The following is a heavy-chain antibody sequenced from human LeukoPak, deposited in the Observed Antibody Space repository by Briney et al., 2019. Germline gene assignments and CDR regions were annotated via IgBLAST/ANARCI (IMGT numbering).Heavy chain of an antibody. V-gene: IGHV4-61*02. CDR2: IYTSGST. CDR1: GGSISSGSYY. J-gene: IGHJ6*03. Sequence: SETLSLTCTVSGGSISSGSYYWSWIRQPAGKGLEWIGRIYTSGSTNYNPSLKSRVTISVDTSKNQFSLKLSSVTAADTAVYYCAREVEAARPIYYYYYMDVWGKGTTVTVSS. CDR3: AREVEAARPIYYYYYMDV. D-gene: IGHD6-6*01.